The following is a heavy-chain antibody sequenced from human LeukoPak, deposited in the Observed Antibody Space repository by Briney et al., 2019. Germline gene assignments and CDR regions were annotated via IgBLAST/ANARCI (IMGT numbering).Heavy chain of an antibody. CDR1: GFTFSSYA. J-gene: IGHJ4*02. Sequence: GGSLRLSCAASGFTFSSYAMNWVRRAPGKGLEWVSVIYSGGSTHYADSVKGRFTISRDNAKNMLYLQVNSLRAEDTAVYYCATRQGGNPAYWGQGTLVTVSS. CDR2: IYSGGST. D-gene: IGHD1-14*01. CDR3: ATRQGGNPAY. V-gene: IGHV3-53*01.